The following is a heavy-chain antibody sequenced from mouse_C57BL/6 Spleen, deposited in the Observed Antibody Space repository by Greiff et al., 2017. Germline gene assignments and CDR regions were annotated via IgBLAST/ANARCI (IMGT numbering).Heavy chain of an antibody. CDR2: IDPNSGGT. CDR1: GYTFTSYW. V-gene: IGHV1-72*01. Sequence: QVQLKQPGAELVKPGASVKLSCKASGYTFTSYWMHWVKQRPGRGLEWIGRIDPNSGGTKYNEKFKSKATLTVDKPSSTAYMQLSSLTSEDSAVYYWARVKDWDWYFDVWGTGTTVTVSS. CDR3: ARVKDWDWYFDV. D-gene: IGHD4-1*01. J-gene: IGHJ1*03.